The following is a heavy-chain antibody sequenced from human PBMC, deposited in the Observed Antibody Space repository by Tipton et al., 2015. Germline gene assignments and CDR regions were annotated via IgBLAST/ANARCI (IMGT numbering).Heavy chain of an antibody. J-gene: IGHJ4*01. CDR3: ARDRVGVAGVDFDY. CDR1: GYTFTSYG. V-gene: IGHV1-18*01. Sequence: QSGPEVKKPGASVKVSCKASGYTFTSYGISWVRQAPGQGLEWLGWISAYNNNTNYAQKLQGRVIMTTDTSTNTAYMELRSLRSDDTAIYYCARDRVGVAGVDFDYWGQGTLVSVSS. D-gene: IGHD6-19*01. CDR2: ISAYNNNT.